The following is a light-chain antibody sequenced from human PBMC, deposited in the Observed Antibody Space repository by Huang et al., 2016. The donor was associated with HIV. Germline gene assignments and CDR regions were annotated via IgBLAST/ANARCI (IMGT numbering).Light chain of an antibody. J-gene: IGKJ1*01. V-gene: IGKV1-33*01. CDR1: QDISNY. CDR2: DAS. CDR3: QQYANRPPWT. Sequence: DIQMTQSPPSLSASVGDRVTIACQASQDISNYLNWFQQKPGEAPKLLIYDASNLKAGVPSRFMGSVSGTDFTFTISCLQAEDIATYYCQQYANRPPWTFGQGTKVEI.